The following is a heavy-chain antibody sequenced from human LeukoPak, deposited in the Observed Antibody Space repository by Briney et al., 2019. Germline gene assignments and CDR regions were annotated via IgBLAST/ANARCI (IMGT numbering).Heavy chain of an antibody. V-gene: IGHV1-18*01. Sequence: ASVKVSCKASGYTFTSYVISGVRQAPGQGSEWMGWISAYNGNTNYAQKLQGRVTMTKDTSTSPAYMELRSLRSDDTAVYYCARDLRIVRGVILSYWGQGTLVTVSS. CDR1: GYTFTSYV. D-gene: IGHD3-10*01. CDR3: ARDLRIVRGVILSY. J-gene: IGHJ4*02. CDR2: ISAYNGNT.